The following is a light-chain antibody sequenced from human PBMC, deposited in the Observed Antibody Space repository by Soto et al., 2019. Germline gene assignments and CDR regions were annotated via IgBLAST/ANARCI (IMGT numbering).Light chain of an antibody. V-gene: IGLV2-23*01. CDR1: SSDVGSHYL. J-gene: IGLJ3*02. CDR3: CSYGDFRTSWV. CDR2: EGS. Sequence: QSVLTQPASVSGSPGQSITISCSGASSDVGSHYLVSWYQQHPGKAPKLIIYEGSKRPAGISYRFSASQSGDTASLTISGLAVEDEGDYYCCSYGDFRTSWVFGGGTQLTVL.